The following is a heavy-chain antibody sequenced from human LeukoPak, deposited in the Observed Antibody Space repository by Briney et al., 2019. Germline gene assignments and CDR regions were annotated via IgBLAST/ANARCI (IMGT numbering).Heavy chain of an antibody. Sequence: SETLSLTCAIYGGSFIPYYWSWIRQPPGKGLEWIGEINHSGSTNYNPSLKSRVTISVDTSKNQFSLKLSSVTAADTAVYYCARGGFYCGGDCYVDYWGQGTLVTVSS. V-gene: IGHV4-34*01. CDR2: INHSGST. CDR3: ARGGFYCGGDCYVDY. CDR1: GGSFIPYY. J-gene: IGHJ4*02. D-gene: IGHD2-21*02.